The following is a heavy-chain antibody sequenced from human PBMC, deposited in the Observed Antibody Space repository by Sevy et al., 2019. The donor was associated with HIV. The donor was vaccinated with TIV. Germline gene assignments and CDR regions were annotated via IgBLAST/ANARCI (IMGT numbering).Heavy chain of an antibody. Sequence: GGSLRLSCVATGFSFSNYWMHWVRQAPGKGLVWVSRINSDGSSTSYADSVKGRFTISRDNAQNTLFLQMNSLRAEDTAVYYCARGPPNIIVVPAESVSSPNVYYYGMDVWGQGTTVTVSS. D-gene: IGHD2-2*01. J-gene: IGHJ6*02. V-gene: IGHV3-74*01. CDR2: INSDGSST. CDR1: GFSFSNYW. CDR3: ARGPPNIIVVPAESVSSPNVYYYGMDV.